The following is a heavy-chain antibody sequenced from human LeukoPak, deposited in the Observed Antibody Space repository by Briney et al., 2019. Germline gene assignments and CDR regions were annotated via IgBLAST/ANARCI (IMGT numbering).Heavy chain of an antibody. V-gene: IGHV1-69*04. J-gene: IGHJ4*02. Sequence: SVKVSCKASGGTFSSYAISWVRQAPGQGLEWMGRIIPILGIANYAQKFQGRVTITADKSTGTAYMELSSLGSEDTAVYYCARDPGIAVAGTKIDYWGQGTLVTVSS. CDR3: ARDPGIAVAGTKIDY. D-gene: IGHD6-19*01. CDR2: IIPILGIA. CDR1: GGTFSSYA.